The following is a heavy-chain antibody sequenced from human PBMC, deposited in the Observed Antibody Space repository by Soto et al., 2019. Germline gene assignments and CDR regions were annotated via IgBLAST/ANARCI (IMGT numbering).Heavy chain of an antibody. CDR2: IYYSGST. D-gene: IGHD6-6*01. J-gene: IGHJ5*02. CDR1: GGSISSGGYY. CDR3: AREKAARFGWFDP. V-gene: IGHV4-31*03. Sequence: SETLSLTCTVSGGSISSGGYYWSWIRQHPGKGLEWIGYIYYSGSTYYNPSLKSRVTISVDTSKNQFSLKLSSVTAADTAVYYCAREKAARFGWFDPWGKGTLVTVSS.